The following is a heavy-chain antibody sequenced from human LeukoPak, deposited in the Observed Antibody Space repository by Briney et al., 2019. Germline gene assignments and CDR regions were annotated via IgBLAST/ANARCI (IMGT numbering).Heavy chain of an antibody. CDR3: ARDESHGHFDS. CDR2: INHSGST. CDR1: SGSFSGYY. V-gene: IGHV4-34*01. D-gene: IGHD4-17*01. J-gene: IGHJ4*02. Sequence: SETLSLTCGISSGSFSGYYWSWIRQPPGKGLEWIGEINHSGSTYYNPSLRSRVTISVDTSKIQFSLSLTSVTAADTAVYYCARDESHGHFDSWGQGTLVIVSS.